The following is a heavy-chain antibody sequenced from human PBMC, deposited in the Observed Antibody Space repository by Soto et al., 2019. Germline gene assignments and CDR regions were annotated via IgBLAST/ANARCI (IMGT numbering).Heavy chain of an antibody. CDR1: GFTFSSYS. V-gene: IGHV3-21*01. J-gene: IGHJ4*02. CDR3: ARVRYCSGGSCYSRAGEFDY. CDR2: ISSSSSYI. D-gene: IGHD2-15*01. Sequence: EVQLVESGGGLVKPGGSLRLSCAASGFTFSSYSMNWVRQAPGKGLEWVSSISSSSSYIYYADSVKGRLTISRDNAKNSLYLQMNSLRAEDTAVYYCARVRYCSGGSCYSRAGEFDYWGQGTLVTVSS.